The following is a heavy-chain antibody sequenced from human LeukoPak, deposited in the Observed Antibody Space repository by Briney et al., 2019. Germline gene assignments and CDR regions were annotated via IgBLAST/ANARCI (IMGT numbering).Heavy chain of an antibody. D-gene: IGHD6-19*01. V-gene: IGHV1-8*01. Sequence: GASVKVSCKASGYTFTRYDINWVRQAIGQGLEWMGWMNPNSDTTGYAQKFQDRVTMTRDMSTSTVYMELSSLRSEDTAVYYFARSRTVAGTWGGYFDYWGQRTLLTVSS. CDR1: GYTFTRYD. CDR2: MNPNSDTT. J-gene: IGHJ4*02. CDR3: ARSRTVAGTWGGYFDY.